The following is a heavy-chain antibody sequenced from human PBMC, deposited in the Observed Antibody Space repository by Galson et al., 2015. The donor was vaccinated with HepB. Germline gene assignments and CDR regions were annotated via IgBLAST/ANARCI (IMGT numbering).Heavy chain of an antibody. D-gene: IGHD2/OR15-2a*01. CDR1: GFTFSSYG. Sequence: SLRLSCAASGFTFSSYGVSWVRQAPGKGLEWVSYISTSGNTIYYADSVKGRFTVSRDNAKNSLSLQMNSLRAEDTAVYFCARDVLIDYWGQGTLVTVSS. CDR3: ARDVLIDY. V-gene: IGHV3-48*01. CDR2: ISTSGNTI. J-gene: IGHJ4*02.